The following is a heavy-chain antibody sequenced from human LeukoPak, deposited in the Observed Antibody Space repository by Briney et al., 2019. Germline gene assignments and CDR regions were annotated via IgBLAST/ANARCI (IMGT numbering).Heavy chain of an antibody. V-gene: IGHV3-33*01. CDR2: IWYDGSNI. CDR3: ARALRYFDWFSTVSVYMDV. CDR1: GFTFSSYG. Sequence: PGGSLRLSCAASGFTFSSYGMHWVRQAPGKGLEWVAVIWYDGSNIYYADSVKGRFTISRDNSKNTLYLRMNSLRAEDTAVYYCARALRYFDWFSTVSVYMDVWGKGTTVTVSS. D-gene: IGHD3-9*01. J-gene: IGHJ6*03.